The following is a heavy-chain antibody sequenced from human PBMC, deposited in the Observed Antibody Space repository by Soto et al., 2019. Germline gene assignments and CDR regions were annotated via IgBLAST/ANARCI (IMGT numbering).Heavy chain of an antibody. J-gene: IGHJ5*02. CDR3: ARDGYPAYNWLDP. Sequence: GASVKVSCKASGYTFTSYAMHWVRQAPGQGLEWMGWISAYNGNTKYAQRLQGRVTMTTDTSTNTAYMELRSLRSDDTAVYYCARDGYPAYNWLDPWGQGTLVTVSS. CDR2: ISAYNGNT. D-gene: IGHD5-12*01. V-gene: IGHV1-18*01. CDR1: GYTFTSYA.